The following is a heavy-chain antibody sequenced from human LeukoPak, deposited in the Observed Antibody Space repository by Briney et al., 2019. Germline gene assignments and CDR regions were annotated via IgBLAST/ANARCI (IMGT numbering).Heavy chain of an antibody. D-gene: IGHD6-13*01. CDR1: GGSISSYY. V-gene: IGHV4-59*01. CDR3: ARDGQQLVRSWFDP. CDR2: IYYSGST. Sequence: SETLSLTCTVSGGSISSYYWSWIRQPPGKGLEWIGYIYYSGSTNYSPSLKSRVTISVDTSKNQFSLKVSSVTAADTAVYYCARDGQQLVRSWFDPWGQGTLVTVSS. J-gene: IGHJ5*02.